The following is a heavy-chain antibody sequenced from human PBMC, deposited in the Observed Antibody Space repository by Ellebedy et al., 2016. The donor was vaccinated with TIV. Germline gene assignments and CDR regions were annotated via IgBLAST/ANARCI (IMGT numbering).Heavy chain of an antibody. CDR3: AKPSDPNPGYSASWATYFDY. Sequence: GESLKISXAASGFTVSNNYMSWVRQAPGKGLEGVSVIYSGGSTQYADSVKDRFTISRDNSKNTLYLQMNTLRAEDTAVYYCAKPSDPNPGYSASWATYFDYWGQGTLVTVSS. CDR2: IYSGGST. D-gene: IGHD6-13*01. V-gene: IGHV3-66*04. J-gene: IGHJ4*02. CDR1: GFTVSNNY.